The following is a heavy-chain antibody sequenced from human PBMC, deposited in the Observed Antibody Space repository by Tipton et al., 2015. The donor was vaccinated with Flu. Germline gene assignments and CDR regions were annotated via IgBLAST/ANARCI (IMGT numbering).Heavy chain of an antibody. D-gene: IGHD3-9*01. Sequence: QVQLVQSGAEVKKPGSSVRVSCKASGGTFSGYSIVWVRQAPGQGLEWMGRIIPISAITNYAQKFQGRLTIIADKSTSTVHMELSSLRSDDTAVYFCARVETYADISTGPIDYWGQGTLVTVSS. CDR3: ARVETYADISTGPIDY. V-gene: IGHV1-69*02. CDR1: GGTFSGYS. J-gene: IGHJ4*02. CDR2: IIPISAIT.